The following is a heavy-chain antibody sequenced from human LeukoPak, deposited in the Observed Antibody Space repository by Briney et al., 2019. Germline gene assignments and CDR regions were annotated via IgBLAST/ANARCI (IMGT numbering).Heavy chain of an antibody. CDR3: VRGQAGKVYYFDY. CDR1: GFTFSDYN. V-gene: IGHV3-7*01. J-gene: IGHJ4*02. Sequence: GGSLRLSCAASGFTFSDYNMRWIRQAPGKGLEWVANIKEDGSEYYYVDSVKGRFTISRDNAKNSLFLQMNSLRAEDTAVYYCVRGQAGKVYYFDYWGQGTLVSVSS. CDR2: IKEDGSEY. D-gene: IGHD6-19*01.